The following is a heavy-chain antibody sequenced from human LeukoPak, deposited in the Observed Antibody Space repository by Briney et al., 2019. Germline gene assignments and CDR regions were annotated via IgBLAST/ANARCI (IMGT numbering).Heavy chain of an antibody. CDR3: ARDLPVAVAPSY. J-gene: IGHJ4*02. Sequence: GRSLRLSCAASGFTFSSYGMHWVRQAPGKGLEWVAVISYDGSNKYYADSVKGRFTISRDNSKNTLYLQMNSLRAEDTAVYYCARDLPVAVAPSYWGQGTLVTVSS. CDR2: ISYDGSNK. V-gene: IGHV3-30*03. D-gene: IGHD6-19*01. CDR1: GFTFSSYG.